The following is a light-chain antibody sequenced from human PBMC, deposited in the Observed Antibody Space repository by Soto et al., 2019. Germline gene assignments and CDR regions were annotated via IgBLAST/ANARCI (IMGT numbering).Light chain of an antibody. CDR1: QGISSY. Sequence: DIQLTQSPSFLSASVGDRVTITCRASQGISSYLAWYQQKPGKAPKLLIYAASTLQSGVPSRFSGSGSGTEFALTISNLQPEDFATHYCQQLNSYPPTFGQGTKVEIK. CDR3: QQLNSYPPT. CDR2: AAS. J-gene: IGKJ1*01. V-gene: IGKV1-9*01.